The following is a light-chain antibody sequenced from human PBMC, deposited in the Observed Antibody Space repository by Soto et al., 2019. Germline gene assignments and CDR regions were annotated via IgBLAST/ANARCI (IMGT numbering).Light chain of an antibody. CDR1: SNDIGAYKY. CDR2: EVN. V-gene: IGLV2-14*01. J-gene: IGLJ1*01. CDR3: SSYTTGSTLYV. Sequence: QSALTQPASVSGSPGQSITISCTGSSNDIGAYKYVSWYLQHPGNAPKLIIFEVNNRPSGVSNRVSGSKSGNTASLTISGRQAEDEADYYCSSYTTGSTLYVFGTGTKVTVL.